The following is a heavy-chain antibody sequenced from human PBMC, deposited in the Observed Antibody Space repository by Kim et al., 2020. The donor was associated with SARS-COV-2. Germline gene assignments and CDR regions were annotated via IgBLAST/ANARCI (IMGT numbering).Heavy chain of an antibody. D-gene: IGHD5-18*01. V-gene: IGHV4-34*01. CDR3: ARDAHMGYSPPWAFDI. CDR1: GGSFSGYY. Sequence: SETLSLTCAVYGGSFSGYYWSWIRQPPGKGLEWIGEINHSGSTNYNPSLKSRVTISVDTSKNQISLKLSSVTAADTAVYYCARDAHMGYSPPWAFDIWGQGTMVTVSS. J-gene: IGHJ3*02. CDR2: INHSGST.